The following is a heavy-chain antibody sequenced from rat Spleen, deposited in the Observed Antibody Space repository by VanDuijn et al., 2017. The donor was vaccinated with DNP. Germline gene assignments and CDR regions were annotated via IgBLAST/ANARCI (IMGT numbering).Heavy chain of an antibody. CDR1: GFSLTSYT. J-gene: IGHJ1*01. V-gene: IGHV2-6*01. D-gene: IGHD1-2*01. CDR2: MSSGGNT. Sequence: QVQLKESGPGLVQPSQTLSLTCTVSGFSLTSYTVSWVRQPPGKGLEWIAAMSSGGNTYYNSVLKSRLSISRDTSKRQVFLKMNSLQTEDTAMYFWARAAIPHWYFDFWGPGTMVTVSS. CDR3: ARAAIPHWYFDF.